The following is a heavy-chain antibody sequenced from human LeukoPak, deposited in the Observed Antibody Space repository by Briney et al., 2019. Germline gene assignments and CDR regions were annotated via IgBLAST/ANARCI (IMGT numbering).Heavy chain of an antibody. CDR1: GFTFSTYG. CDR2: ISRSTGNI. D-gene: IGHD4-11*01. V-gene: IGHV3-21*01. CDR3: ARDNYDAFDI. Sequence: GGSLRLSCAASGFTFSTYGIHWVRQAPGKGLEWVSSISRSTGNIYSADSVKGRFTISRDNAKNSLYLQMNSLRAEDTAVYYCARDNYDAFDIWGQGTMVTVSS. J-gene: IGHJ3*02.